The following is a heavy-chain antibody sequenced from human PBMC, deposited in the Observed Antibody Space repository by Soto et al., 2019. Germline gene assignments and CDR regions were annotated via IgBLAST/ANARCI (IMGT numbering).Heavy chain of an antibody. CDR3: ARGGGGSYKYWYFDY. Sequence: QVQLVESGGGVVQPGRSLRLSCAASGFTFSSYGMHWVRQAPGKGLAWVAVIWYDGSNKYYADSVKGQFPTYRDNSKNTLNLKMNSLRAEDTSVYYWARGGGGSYKYWYFDYWGQGTLVTVSS. V-gene: IGHV3-33*01. D-gene: IGHD1-26*01. CDR1: GFTFSSYG. CDR2: IWYDGSNK. J-gene: IGHJ4*02.